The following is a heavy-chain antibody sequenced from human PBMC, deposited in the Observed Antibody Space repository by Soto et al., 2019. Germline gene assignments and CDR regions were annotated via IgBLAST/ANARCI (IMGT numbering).Heavy chain of an antibody. D-gene: IGHD5-12*01. J-gene: IGHJ4*02. CDR1: GFTFHDFT. CDR3: VKDGPSGRWLEFYFDF. CDR2: ISWDGATA. Sequence: PGGSLRLSCAASGFTFHDFTMHWVRQAPGKGLEWVSLISWDGATAYYADSVKGRFTVSRDNNKNSVYLQMNSLRVEDTALYYCVKDGPSGRWLEFYFDFWGQGTQVTVSS. V-gene: IGHV3-43*01.